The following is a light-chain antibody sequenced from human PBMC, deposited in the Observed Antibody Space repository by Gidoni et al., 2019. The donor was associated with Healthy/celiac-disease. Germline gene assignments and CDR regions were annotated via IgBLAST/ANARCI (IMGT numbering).Light chain of an antibody. J-gene: IGKJ1*01. V-gene: IGKV3-20*01. CDR2: GAS. Sequence: EIVLTQSPGTQSLSPGERATLSCRASQSVSRSYLARYQQKPGQAPRLLIYGASSRATGIPDRFRGSGSGTDFTLTIIRLEPEDFAVYYCQQYGSSPETFGQGTKVEIK. CDR1: QSVSRSY. CDR3: QQYGSSPET.